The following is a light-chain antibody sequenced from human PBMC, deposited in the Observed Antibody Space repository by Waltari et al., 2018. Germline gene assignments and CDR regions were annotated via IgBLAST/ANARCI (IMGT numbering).Light chain of an antibody. V-gene: IGLV2-11*01. CDR1: SSDVGGYNY. CDR2: DVS. Sequence: QSALTQPRSVSGSPGQSVTISCTGTSSDVGGYNYVSWDQQHPGKAPKLMIYDVSKRPSAVPDRLSGSKSGNTASLTISELQAEDEADYYCCSYAGSYTLVFGGGTKLTVL. CDR3: CSYAGSYTLV. J-gene: IGLJ2*01.